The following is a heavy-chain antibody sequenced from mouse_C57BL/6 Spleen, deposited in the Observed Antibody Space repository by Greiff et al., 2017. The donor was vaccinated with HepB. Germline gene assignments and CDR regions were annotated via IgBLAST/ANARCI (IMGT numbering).Heavy chain of an antibody. V-gene: IGHV1-80*01. J-gene: IGHJ2*01. Sequence: QVQLQQSGAELVKPGASVKISCKASGYAFSSYWMNWVKQRPGKGLEWIGQIYPGDGDTNYNGKFKGKATLTADKSSSTAYMQLSSLTSEDSAVYFCARGENYYGSSYAFDYWGQGTTLTVSS. CDR2: IYPGDGDT. CDR1: GYAFSSYW. D-gene: IGHD1-1*01. CDR3: ARGENYYGSSYAFDY.